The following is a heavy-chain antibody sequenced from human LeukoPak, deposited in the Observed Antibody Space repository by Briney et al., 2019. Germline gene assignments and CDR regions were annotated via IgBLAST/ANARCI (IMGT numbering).Heavy chain of an antibody. CDR1: GFTVSSNY. CDR2: IYTGGET. D-gene: IGHD2-21*01. J-gene: IGHJ5*02. CDR3: ARIAPANWFDP. V-gene: IGHV3-66*01. Sequence: GGFLRLSCAASGFTVSSNYMSWVRQAPGKGLEWVSVIYTGGETYNADSVEGRFTISRDSSKNTLDLQMNSLRAEDTAVYYCARIAPANWFDPWGQGTLVTVSS.